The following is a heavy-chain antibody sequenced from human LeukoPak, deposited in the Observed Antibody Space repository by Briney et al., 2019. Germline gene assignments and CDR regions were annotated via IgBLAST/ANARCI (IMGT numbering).Heavy chain of an antibody. CDR1: GGSISSSSYY. Sequence: PSETLSLTCTVSGGSISSSSYYWGWIRQPPGKGLEWIGSIYYSGSTYYNPSLKNRVTISVDTSKNQCSLKLSSVTAADTAVYYCARQPITMIVVVIKRWGWSDPWGQGTLVTVSS. J-gene: IGHJ5*02. CDR3: ARQPITMIVVVIKRWGWSDP. D-gene: IGHD3-22*01. V-gene: IGHV4-39*01. CDR2: IYYSGST.